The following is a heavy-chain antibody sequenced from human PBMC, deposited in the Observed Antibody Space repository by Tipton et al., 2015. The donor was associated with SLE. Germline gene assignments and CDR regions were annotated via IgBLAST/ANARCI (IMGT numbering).Heavy chain of an antibody. D-gene: IGHD3-10*01. J-gene: IGHJ4*02. CDR3: ATEGYGSGSSGFDY. V-gene: IGHV3-21*06. CDR2: ISSGSTYI. Sequence: SLRLSCAVSGFIFSSYTLNWVRQAPGKGLEWVSSISSGSTYIYFADSVQSRFTISRDNAKNSLFLQMNSLRAEDTAVYYCATEGYGSGSSGFDYWGQGTLVTVSS. CDR1: GFIFSSYT.